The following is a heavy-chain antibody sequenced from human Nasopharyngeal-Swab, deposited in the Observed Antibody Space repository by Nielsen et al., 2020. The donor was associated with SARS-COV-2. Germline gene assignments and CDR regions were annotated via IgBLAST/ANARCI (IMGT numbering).Heavy chain of an antibody. V-gene: IGHV4-59*04. CDR3: ASEFDY. Sequence: SETLSLTCSISGDSISNYYWTWIRQSPGKGLEWIGTIFNSGHTYYSPSLKSRVTMSLDTSKNQFSLKLNSVTAADTAVYYCASEFDYWGQGTLVTVSS. CDR1: GDSISNYY. D-gene: IGHD3-10*01. CDR2: IFNSGHT. J-gene: IGHJ4*02.